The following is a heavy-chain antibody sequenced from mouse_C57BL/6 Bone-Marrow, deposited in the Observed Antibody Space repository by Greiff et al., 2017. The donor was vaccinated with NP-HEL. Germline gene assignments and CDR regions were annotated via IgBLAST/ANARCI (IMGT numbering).Heavy chain of an antibody. V-gene: IGHV14-3*01. CDR3: ASSLYYGTRYWYFDV. J-gene: IGHJ1*03. Sequence: VQLKESVAELVRPGASVKLSCTASGFNIKNTYMHWVKQRPEQGLEWIGRIDPANGNTKYAPKFQGKATITADTSSNTAYLQLSSLTSEDTAIYYCASSLYYGTRYWYFDVWGTGTTVTVSS. D-gene: IGHD1-1*01. CDR1: GFNIKNTY. CDR2: IDPANGNT.